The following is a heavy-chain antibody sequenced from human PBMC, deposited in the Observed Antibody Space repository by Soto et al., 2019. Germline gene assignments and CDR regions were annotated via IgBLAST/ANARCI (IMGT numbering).Heavy chain of an antibody. D-gene: IGHD2-15*01. V-gene: IGHV3-23*01. Sequence: EVQLLESGGGLVQPGGSLRLSCAASGFTFSSYAMSWVRQAPGKGLEWVSAISGSGDSTYYADSVKGRFTISRDNSKNTLYLQINSLRAEDTAVYRCAKDERYCSGGSCKPPWFDPWGQGTLVTVSS. CDR2: ISGSGDST. CDR3: AKDERYCSGGSCKPPWFDP. CDR1: GFTFSSYA. J-gene: IGHJ5*02.